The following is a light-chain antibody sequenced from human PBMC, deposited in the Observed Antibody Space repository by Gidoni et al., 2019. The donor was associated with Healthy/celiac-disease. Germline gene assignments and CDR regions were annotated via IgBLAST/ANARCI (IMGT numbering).Light chain of an antibody. Sequence: SSELTQPPSVSVSPGQTASITCSGDKLGDKYACWYQQKPGQSPVLVISQDNKRPSGNPERFSGSNSGNTATLTISGTQAMDEADYYCQAWDSSTVVFGGGTKLTVL. J-gene: IGLJ2*01. CDR1: KLGDKY. CDR2: QDN. CDR3: QAWDSSTVV. V-gene: IGLV3-1*01.